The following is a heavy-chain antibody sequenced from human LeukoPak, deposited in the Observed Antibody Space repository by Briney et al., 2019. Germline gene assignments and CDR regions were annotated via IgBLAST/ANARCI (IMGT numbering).Heavy chain of an antibody. D-gene: IGHD6-13*01. CDR3: AKGIAFRYSSSWFDY. CDR2: ISWNSGSI. CDR1: GFTSADYA. Sequence: GRSLRLSCVASGFTSADYAMHWVRPAPGKGVGRGSGISWNSGSIGYADSVKGRFTISRDNAKNSLYLQMNSLRAEDTALYYCAKGIAFRYSSSWFDYWGQGTLVTVSS. J-gene: IGHJ4*02. V-gene: IGHV3-9*02.